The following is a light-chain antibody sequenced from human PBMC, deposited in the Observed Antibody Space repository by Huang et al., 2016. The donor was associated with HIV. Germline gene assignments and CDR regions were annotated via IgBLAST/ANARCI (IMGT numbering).Light chain of an antibody. Sequence: MGMTQSPDSLAVSLGERATLNCRSSQSVYSSSTSKDYMAWFQQKPGQPPRLLLFWASTREAGVPDRFTGSGSGTHFTLTIASLEAEDAAIYYCQQYYSSPQTFGQGTRVEVK. CDR3: QQYYSSPQT. J-gene: IGKJ1*01. V-gene: IGKV4-1*01. CDR1: QSVYSSSTSKDY. CDR2: WAS.